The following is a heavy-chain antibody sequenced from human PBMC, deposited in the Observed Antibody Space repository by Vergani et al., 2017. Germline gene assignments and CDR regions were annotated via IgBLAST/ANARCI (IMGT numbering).Heavy chain of an antibody. CDR2: INHSGNT. CDR1: GGSFSGYY. Sequence: QVQLQQWGAGLLKPSETLSLTCAVYGGSFSGYYWSWFRQPPGKGLEWISEINHSGNTNYNPSLKSRVTISVDTSNNQFSLRLSSVTAADTAVYYCARRYRSGCLGYWGQGTLVTVYS. V-gene: IGHV4-34*01. D-gene: IGHD6-19*01. J-gene: IGHJ1*01. CDR3: ARRYRSGCLGY.